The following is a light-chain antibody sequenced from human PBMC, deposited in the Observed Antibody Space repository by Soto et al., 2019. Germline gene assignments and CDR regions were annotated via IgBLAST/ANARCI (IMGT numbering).Light chain of an antibody. V-gene: IGLV1-51*01. Sequence: QSVLTQPPSLSAAAGQNVTISCSGGSSNIGNTFVSWYQHLPGKAPKLLISDNNKRPSGISDRFSGSKSGTSATLGITGLQTGDEAEYYCGSWDNRLSSFFFGTGTKLTVL. CDR1: SSNIGNTF. CDR3: GSWDNRLSSFF. J-gene: IGLJ1*01. CDR2: DNN.